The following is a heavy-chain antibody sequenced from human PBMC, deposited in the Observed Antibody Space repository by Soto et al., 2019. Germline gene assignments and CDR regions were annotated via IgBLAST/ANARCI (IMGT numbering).Heavy chain of an antibody. Sequence: QMQLVQSGAEVKKTGSSVTVSCKALGNTFTYRYLHWVRQAPGQALEWMGWITPFSGDVHYAQKFQERVTITRDRSINTAYMQMSSLRSEDTAMYFCAGGGAGSGPFIWELPDHWGQGTLVTVSS. CDR3: AGGGAGSGPFIWELPDH. V-gene: IGHV1-45*02. CDR2: ITPFSGDV. J-gene: IGHJ4*02. CDR1: GNTFTYRY. D-gene: IGHD1-26*01.